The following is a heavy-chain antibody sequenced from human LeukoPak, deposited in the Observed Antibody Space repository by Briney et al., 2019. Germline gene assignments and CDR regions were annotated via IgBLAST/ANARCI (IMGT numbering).Heavy chain of an antibody. CDR3: AKGAITMVRGATLYFDY. CDR1: GFTFSSYG. J-gene: IGHJ4*02. V-gene: IGHV3-30*02. Sequence: PGGSLRLSCAASGFTFSSYGMHWVRQAPGKGLEWVAFIRYDGSNKYYADSVKGRFTISRDNSKNTLYLQMNSLRAEDMAVYYCAKGAITMVRGATLYFDYWGQGTLVTVSS. CDR2: IRYDGSNK. D-gene: IGHD3-10*01.